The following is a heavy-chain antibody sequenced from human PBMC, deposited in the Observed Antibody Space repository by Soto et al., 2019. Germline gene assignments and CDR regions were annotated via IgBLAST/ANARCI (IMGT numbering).Heavy chain of an antibody. J-gene: IGHJ4*02. CDR3: ARAHERIAFRPHIVQAPSAY. V-gene: IGHV1-18*01. Sequence: ASVKVSCKASGYTFTSYGISWVRQAPGQGLEWMGWISAYNGNTNYAQKLQGRVTMTTDTSTSTAYMELRSLRSDDTAVYYCARAHERIAFRPHIVQAPSAYWGQETLVTVSS. CDR2: ISAYNGNT. D-gene: IGHD6-13*01. CDR1: GYTFTSYG.